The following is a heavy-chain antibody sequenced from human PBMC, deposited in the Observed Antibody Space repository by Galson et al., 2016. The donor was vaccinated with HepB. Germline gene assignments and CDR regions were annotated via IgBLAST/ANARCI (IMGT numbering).Heavy chain of an antibody. CDR2: VSGSGGST. V-gene: IGHV3-23*01. D-gene: IGHD1-20*01. J-gene: IGHJ5*01. CDR3: AKAGYNSYERNNWFDS. Sequence: SLRLSCAASGFTFTSYAMSWVRQAPGKGLEWLSSVSGSGGSTCYADSVRGRFIISRDSSENTLYLQMNTLRGDDTALYYCAKAGYNSYERNNWFDSWGQGTLVTVSS. CDR1: GFTFTSYA.